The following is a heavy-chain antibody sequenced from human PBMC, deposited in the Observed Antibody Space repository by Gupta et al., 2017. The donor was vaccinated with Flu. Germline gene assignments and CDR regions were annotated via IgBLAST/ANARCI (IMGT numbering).Heavy chain of an antibody. CDR2: ISGSGGST. Sequence: EVQLLESGGGLVQPGGSLRLYCAASGFTFSSYAMSWGSQAPGKGRGWVSAISGSGGSTYYADSVNGRFTISRDNSKTTRYLQMNSLRAEDTAVYYCAKHYSSSWYENLNYWGQGTLVTVSS. J-gene: IGHJ4*02. CDR3: AKHYSSSWYENLNY. CDR1: GFTFSSYA. V-gene: IGHV3-23*01. D-gene: IGHD6-13*01.